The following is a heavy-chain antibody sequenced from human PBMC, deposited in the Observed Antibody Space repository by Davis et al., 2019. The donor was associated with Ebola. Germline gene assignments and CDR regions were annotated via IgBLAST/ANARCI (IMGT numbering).Heavy chain of an antibody. CDR2: IWYDGSLK. CDR3: ARGGYCSSTSCSNWFDP. CDR1: GFTFSSYA. Sequence: GESLKISCAASGFTFSSYAVHWVRQAPGKGLEWVAFIWYDGSLKYYADSVKGRFTISRDNSKNTLYLQMNSLRADDTAVYYCARGGYCSSTSCSNWFDPWGQGTLVTVSS. J-gene: IGHJ5*02. D-gene: IGHD2-2*01. V-gene: IGHV3-33*01.